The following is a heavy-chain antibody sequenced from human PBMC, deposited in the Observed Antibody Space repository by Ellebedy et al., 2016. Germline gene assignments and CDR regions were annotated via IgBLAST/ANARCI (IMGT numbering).Heavy chain of an antibody. V-gene: IGHV4-59*08. CDR2: YSYSGGT. Sequence: GSLRLSCNVSGGPITTYYWSWIRRPPGEGLEWIGFYSYSGGTIYNPSLKSRVTISVDTSKNQFSLKLYSVTAADTALYYCARHYTYFDSWGQGTLVTVSS. CDR3: ARHYTYFDS. J-gene: IGHJ4*02. CDR1: GGPITTYY.